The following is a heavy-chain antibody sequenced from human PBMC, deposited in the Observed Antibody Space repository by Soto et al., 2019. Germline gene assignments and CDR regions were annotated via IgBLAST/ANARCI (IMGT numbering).Heavy chain of an antibody. CDR1: GGAISSGGYS. D-gene: IGHD6-19*01. CDR2: IYHSGST. Sequence: SXTLSLTCAVSGGAISSGGYSWGWIRQPPGKGLEWIGYIYHSGSTYYNPSLKSRVTISVDNAKNSLYLQMNSLRAEDTAVYYCARVYGIAVAGTLDYWGQGTLVTVSS. CDR3: ARVYGIAVAGTLDY. J-gene: IGHJ4*02. V-gene: IGHV4-30-2*01.